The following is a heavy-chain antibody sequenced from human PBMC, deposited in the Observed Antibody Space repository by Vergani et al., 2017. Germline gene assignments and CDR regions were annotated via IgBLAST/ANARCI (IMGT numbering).Heavy chain of an antibody. CDR2: IYSGGST. Sequence: EVQLVESGGGLVQPGGSLRLSCAASGFTVSSNYMSWVRQAPGKGLEWVSVIYSGGSTYYADSVKGRFTISRDNSKNTLYLQMNSLRAEDTAGYYCARGGVIVNYYFDYWGQGTLVTVSS. J-gene: IGHJ4*02. CDR3: ARGGVIVNYYFDY. D-gene: IGHD3-16*02. CDR1: GFTVSSNY. V-gene: IGHV3-66*01.